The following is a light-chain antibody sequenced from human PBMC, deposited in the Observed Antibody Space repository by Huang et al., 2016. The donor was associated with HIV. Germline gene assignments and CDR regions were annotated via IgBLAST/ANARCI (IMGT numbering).Light chain of an antibody. V-gene: IGKV1-39*01. Sequence: DIQMTQSPSSQSASVGVRVTITCRASQSIKKYLNWYQQKPGKAPKLLIYSSSSLQSGVPSRFSGSGSGTDFTLTISSLQPEDFATYYCQQSYSTLRFTFGPGTKVDI. J-gene: IGKJ3*01. CDR2: SSS. CDR1: QSIKKY. CDR3: QQSYSTLRFT.